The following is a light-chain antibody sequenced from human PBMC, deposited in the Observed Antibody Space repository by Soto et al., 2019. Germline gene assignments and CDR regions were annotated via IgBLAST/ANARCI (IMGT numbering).Light chain of an antibody. CDR2: TAS. Sequence: IQLTQSPSSLSASVGDSVTITCRASQGISRYLSWYQQKPARAPKLLISTASTLQSGVPARFSGSGSGTDFTLSITSLQPEDFATYYCQQLNTYPVTFGGGTKVEIK. J-gene: IGKJ4*01. V-gene: IGKV1-9*01. CDR1: QGISRY. CDR3: QQLNTYPVT.